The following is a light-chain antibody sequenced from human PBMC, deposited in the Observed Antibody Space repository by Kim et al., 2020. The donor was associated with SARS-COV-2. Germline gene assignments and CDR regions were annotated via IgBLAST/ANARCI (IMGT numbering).Light chain of an antibody. CDR2: GAS. J-gene: IGKJ1*01. Sequence: AVPPGQRATHSCRASEYVNTNVAWYQQKPGQTPRLLIYGASTRATGIPDRFSGSGSETEFTLTIRSLQSEDFAIYYCQEYNDWPTFGQGTKVDIK. CDR3: QEYNDWPT. CDR1: EYVNTN. V-gene: IGKV3-15*01.